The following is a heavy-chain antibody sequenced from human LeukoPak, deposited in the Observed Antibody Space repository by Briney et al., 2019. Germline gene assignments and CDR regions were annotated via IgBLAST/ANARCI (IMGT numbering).Heavy chain of an antibody. J-gene: IGHJ6*03. V-gene: IGHV3-53*01. Sequence: GGSLRLSCAASGFTVSSNYMSWVRQAPGKGLEWVSVIYSGGSTYYADSVKGRFTISRDNSKNTLYLQMNSLRAEDTAVYYCARVYSSSFPNYYYYYMDVWGKGTTDTVSS. CDR2: IYSGGST. D-gene: IGHD6-6*01. CDR3: ARVYSSSFPNYYYYYMDV. CDR1: GFTVSSNY.